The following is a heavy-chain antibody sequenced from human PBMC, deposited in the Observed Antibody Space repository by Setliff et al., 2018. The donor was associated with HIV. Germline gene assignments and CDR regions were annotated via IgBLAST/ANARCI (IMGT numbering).Heavy chain of an antibody. Sequence: ASVKVSCKASGYTFTNSDINWVRQAPGQGLEWMGWMNPKSGNTGYAQKFQGRVTMTTDTSTSTAYMELRSLRSDDTAVYYCARLGSGWSDSYYYAMDVWGQGTTVTVSS. D-gene: IGHD6-19*01. V-gene: IGHV1-8*02. J-gene: IGHJ6*02. CDR1: GYTFTNSD. CDR3: ARLGSGWSDSYYYAMDV. CDR2: MNPKSGNT.